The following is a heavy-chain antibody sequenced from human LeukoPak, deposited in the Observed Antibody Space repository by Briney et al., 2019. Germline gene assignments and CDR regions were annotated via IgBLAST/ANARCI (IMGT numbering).Heavy chain of an antibody. J-gene: IGHJ6*03. CDR3: ARGSSYDILTGYYKRYYYYYMDV. D-gene: IGHD3-9*01. CDR2: INHSGST. V-gene: IGHV4-34*01. CDR1: GGSFSGYY. Sequence: PSETLSLTCAVYGGSFSGYYWSWIRQPPGKGLEWIGEINHSGSTNYNPSLKSRVTISVDTSKNQFSLKLSSVTAADTAVYYCARGSSYDILTGYYKRYYYYYMDVWGKGTTVTVSS.